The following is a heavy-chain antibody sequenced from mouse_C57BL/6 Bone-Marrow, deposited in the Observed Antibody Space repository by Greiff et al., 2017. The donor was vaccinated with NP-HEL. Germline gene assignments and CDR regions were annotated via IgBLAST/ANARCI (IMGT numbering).Heavy chain of an antibody. J-gene: IGHJ4*01. CDR1: GFTFSDYG. Sequence: EVNVVESGGGLVQPGGSLKLSCAASGFTFSDYGMAWVRQAPRKWPEWVAFISNLAYSIYSADTVTGRFTISRENAKNTLYLEMSSLRSEDTAMYYCARFDYDGDYYAMDYWGQGTSVTVSS. D-gene: IGHD2-4*01. CDR3: ARFDYDGDYYAMDY. V-gene: IGHV5-15*01. CDR2: ISNLAYSI.